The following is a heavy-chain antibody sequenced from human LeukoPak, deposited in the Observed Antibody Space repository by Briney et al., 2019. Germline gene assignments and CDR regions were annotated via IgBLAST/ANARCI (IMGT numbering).Heavy chain of an antibody. Sequence: GGSLRLSCAASGFTFSSYEMSWVRQAPGKGREGVSYISSSGSTIYYADSVKGRFTISRDNAKNSLYLQMNSLRAEDTAVYYCARVAVCGGDCYLIDYWGQGALVTVSS. CDR1: GFTFSSYE. J-gene: IGHJ4*02. CDR3: ARVAVCGGDCYLIDY. D-gene: IGHD2-21*02. CDR2: ISSSGSTI. V-gene: IGHV3-48*03.